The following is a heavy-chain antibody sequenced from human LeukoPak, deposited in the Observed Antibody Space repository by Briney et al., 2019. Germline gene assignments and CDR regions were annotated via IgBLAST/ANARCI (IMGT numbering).Heavy chain of an antibody. CDR2: ISTDRSST. V-gene: IGHV3-74*01. J-gene: IGHJ6*02. D-gene: IGHD2/OR15-2a*01. CDR3: ASYFTSIPAGMDG. CDR1: GFTFRRYW. Sequence: GASLRLSCEASGFTFRRYWMHWLRQAPGKGLVWVSRISTDRSSTSYADSVKGRFTISRDNGKNTLYLQMKSLRAEDTAVYYCASYFTSIPAGMDGWGQGTTVTVSS.